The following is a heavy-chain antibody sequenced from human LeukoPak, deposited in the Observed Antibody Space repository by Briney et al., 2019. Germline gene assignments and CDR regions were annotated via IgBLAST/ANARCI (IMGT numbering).Heavy chain of an antibody. Sequence: GGSLRLSCVASGFTFSDYTMNWVRQAPGKGLEWISYIDISSSSTYYADSVKGRFTISKDNAKNSLYLQMSSLRAEDTALYYCARGPPLFDPWGQGTLVTVSS. V-gene: IGHV3-48*04. CDR1: GFTFSDYT. J-gene: IGHJ5*02. CDR3: ARGPPLFDP. CDR2: IDISSSST.